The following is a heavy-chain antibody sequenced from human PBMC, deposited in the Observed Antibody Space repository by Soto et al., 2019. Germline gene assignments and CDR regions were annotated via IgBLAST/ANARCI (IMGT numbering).Heavy chain of an antibody. V-gene: IGHV4-4*02. CDR3: ARVWTTVTNWFDP. D-gene: IGHD4-17*01. J-gene: IGHJ5*02. CDR2: IYHSGST. CDR1: GGSISSSNW. Sequence: TLSLTCAVSGGSISSSNWWSWVRQPPGKGLEWIGEIYHSGSTNYNPSLKSRVTISVDKSKNQFSLKLSSVTAADTAVYYCARVWTTVTNWFDPWGQGTLVTVSS.